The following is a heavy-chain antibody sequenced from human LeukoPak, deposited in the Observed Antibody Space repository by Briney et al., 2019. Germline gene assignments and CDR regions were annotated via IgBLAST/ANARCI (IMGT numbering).Heavy chain of an antibody. CDR1: GGSISSNNW. V-gene: IGHV4-4*02. J-gene: IGHJ3*02. CDR2: IYHSGGT. Sequence: SETLSLTCGVSGGSISSNNWWSWLRQPPGEGLEWIGEIYHSGGTNYNPSLKSRVTISVDTSKNQFSLKLSSVTAADTAVYHCARGIVGATFLDAFDIWGQGTMVTVSS. CDR3: ARGIVGATFLDAFDI. D-gene: IGHD1-26*01.